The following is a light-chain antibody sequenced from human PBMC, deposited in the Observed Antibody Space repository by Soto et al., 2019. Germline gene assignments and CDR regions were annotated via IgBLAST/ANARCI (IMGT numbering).Light chain of an antibody. CDR1: QTVNSN. CDR2: GAS. J-gene: IGKJ2*01. Sequence: ERVMTQSPGTLSVSPGERATLSCRASQTVNSNLAWYQQKPGQGPRLLIYGASTRATGIPARFSGSGSGTEFTLTISSLQSEDFAVYYCQQYNNWPYTFGQGTKLEIK. V-gene: IGKV3-15*01. CDR3: QQYNNWPYT.